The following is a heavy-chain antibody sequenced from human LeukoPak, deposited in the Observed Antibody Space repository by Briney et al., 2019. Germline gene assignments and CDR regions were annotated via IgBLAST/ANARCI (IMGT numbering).Heavy chain of an antibody. D-gene: IGHD6-19*01. Sequence: SVKVSCKASGGTFSSYAISWVRQAPGQGLEWMGRIIPIFGKAKYAQKFQGRVTITTDESTSTAYMGLSSLRSEDTAVYFCARWVAGTGFYWGQGTLVTVSS. CDR1: GGTFSSYA. CDR3: ARWVAGTGFY. J-gene: IGHJ4*02. V-gene: IGHV1-69*05. CDR2: IIPIFGKA.